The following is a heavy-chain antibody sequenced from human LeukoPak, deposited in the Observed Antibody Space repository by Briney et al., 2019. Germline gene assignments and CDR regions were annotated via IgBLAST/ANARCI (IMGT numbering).Heavy chain of an antibody. CDR1: GGSISGYY. V-gene: IGHV4-59*01. J-gene: IGHJ5*02. CDR3: ARHGYSSGSLAWFDP. CDR2: MSYSVNT. Sequence: SETLSLTCTVSGGSISGYYWTWIRQPPGKGLEWIGYMSYSVNTNYNPSLKSRVSISVDTSKNQFSLKLSSVTAADTAVYYCARHGYSSGSLAWFDPWGQGTQVTVSS. D-gene: IGHD6-19*01.